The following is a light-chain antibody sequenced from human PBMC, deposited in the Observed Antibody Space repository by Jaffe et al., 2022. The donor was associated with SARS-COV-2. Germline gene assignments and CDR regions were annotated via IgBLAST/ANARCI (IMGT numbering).Light chain of an antibody. J-gene: IGKJ2*01. V-gene: IGKV3-15*01. CDR3: QQYSSWPPLT. CDR2: DAS. Sequence: EVVMTQSPATLSASAGERATLSCRASQSVSNNLAWYQQKPGQAPRLLIYDASTRATGIPARFSGSGSGTEFTLTISSLLSEDFALYYCQQYSSWPPLTFGQGTKLEIK. CDR1: QSVSNN.